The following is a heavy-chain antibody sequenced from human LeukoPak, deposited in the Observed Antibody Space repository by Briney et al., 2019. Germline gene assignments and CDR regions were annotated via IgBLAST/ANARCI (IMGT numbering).Heavy chain of an antibody. CDR2: INPKSGGT. Sequence: GASVKVSCKASGGTFSSYAISWVRQAPGQGLEWMGWINPKSGGTNYAQKFQGRVTMTRDTSISTAYMELSRLRSDDTAVYYCARDSNFKPFDYWGQGTLVTVSS. J-gene: IGHJ4*02. CDR1: GGTFSSYA. V-gene: IGHV1-2*02. CDR3: ARDSNFKPFDY. D-gene: IGHD1-1*01.